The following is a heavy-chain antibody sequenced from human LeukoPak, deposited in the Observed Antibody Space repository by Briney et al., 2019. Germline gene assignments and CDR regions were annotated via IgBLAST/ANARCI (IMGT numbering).Heavy chain of an antibody. CDR2: IYHSGST. CDR1: GYSISSGHY. CDR3: AMFSGSYSFDY. J-gene: IGHJ4*02. Sequence: SETLSLTCTVSGYSISSGHYWGWIRQPPGKGLEWIGEIYHSGSTNYNLSLKSRVTISVDKSKNQFFLKLSSVTAADTAVYYCAMFSGSYSFDYWGQGTLVTVSS. V-gene: IGHV4-38-2*02. D-gene: IGHD3-10*01.